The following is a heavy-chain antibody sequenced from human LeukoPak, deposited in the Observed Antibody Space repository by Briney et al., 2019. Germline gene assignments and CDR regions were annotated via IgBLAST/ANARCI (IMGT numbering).Heavy chain of an antibody. CDR2: ISWDGGST. CDR3: AKGSGIAVAAHFDY. D-gene: IGHD6-19*01. Sequence: GGSLRLSCAASGFTFDDYTMHWVRQAPGKGLEWVSLISWDGGSTYYADSVKGRFTISRDNSKNSPYLQMNSLRTEDTALYYCAKGSGIAVAAHFDYWGQGTLVTVSS. V-gene: IGHV3-43*01. CDR1: GFTFDDYT. J-gene: IGHJ4*02.